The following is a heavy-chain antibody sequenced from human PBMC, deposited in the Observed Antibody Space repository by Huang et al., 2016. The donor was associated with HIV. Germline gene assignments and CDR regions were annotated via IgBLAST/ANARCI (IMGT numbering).Heavy chain of an antibody. CDR2: ISYDGSNK. J-gene: IGHJ4*02. CDR1: GFSFSTYG. Sequence: VQLVESGGGVVQPGRSLRLACAASGFSFSTYGLHWVRQAQGKGREWGAVISYDGSNKYYAHSVKGRFTISRDTSENKVYLQMNSLRHEDTAVYYCAKDGADEEWDIDYWGQGTLVTVSS. V-gene: IGHV3-30*18. CDR3: AKDGADEEWDIDY. D-gene: IGHD1-26*01.